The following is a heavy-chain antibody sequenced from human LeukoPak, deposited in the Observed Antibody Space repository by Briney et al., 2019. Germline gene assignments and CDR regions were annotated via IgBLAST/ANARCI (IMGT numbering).Heavy chain of an antibody. CDR2: INHSGST. Sequence: SETLSLTCAVYGGSFSGYYWSWIRQPPGKGLEWIGEINHSGSTNYNPSLKSRVTISVDTSKNQFSLKLSSVTAADTAVYYCARTYYYDSRGYLSPGDYWGQGTLVTVSS. J-gene: IGHJ4*02. CDR3: ARTYYYDSRGYLSPGDY. D-gene: IGHD3-22*01. CDR1: GGSFSGYY. V-gene: IGHV4-34*01.